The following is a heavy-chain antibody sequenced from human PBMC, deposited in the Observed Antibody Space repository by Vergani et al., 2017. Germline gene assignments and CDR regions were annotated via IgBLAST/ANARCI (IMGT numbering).Heavy chain of an antibody. CDR3: ARARCIETCYMSNWLDS. D-gene: IGHD3-9*01. CDR1: GFTFNDYA. V-gene: IGHV3-9*01. CDR2: INWNSGNV. J-gene: IGHJ5*01. Sequence: EVQLVESGGGLVQPGRSLRLSCAASGFTFNDYAMHWVRQAPGKGLEWVSSINWNSGNVGYADSVKVRFTISRDNAKNSLFLQMNSLRVEDSGVYYCARARCIETCYMSNWLDSWGQGTLVTVSS.